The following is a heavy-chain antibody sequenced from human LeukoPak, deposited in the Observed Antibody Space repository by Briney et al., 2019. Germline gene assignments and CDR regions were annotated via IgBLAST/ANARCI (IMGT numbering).Heavy chain of an antibody. CDR3: ARGGLLSFDY. D-gene: IGHD2-21*02. Sequence: SETLSLTCTVSGYSISSGYYWGWIRQPPGKGLEWIGSIYHSGSTYYNPSLKSRVTISVDTSKNQFSLKLSSVTAADTAVYYCARGGLLSFDYWGQGTLVTVSS. CDR2: IYHSGST. J-gene: IGHJ4*02. CDR1: GYSISSGYY. V-gene: IGHV4-38-2*02.